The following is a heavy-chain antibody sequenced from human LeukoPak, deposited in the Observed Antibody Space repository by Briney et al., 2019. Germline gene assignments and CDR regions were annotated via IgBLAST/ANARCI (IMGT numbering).Heavy chain of an antibody. V-gene: IGHV3-20*01. CDR1: GFTFSSYT. D-gene: IGHD3-10*01. CDR3: ARARIRGVSHQDAFDI. Sequence: GESLRLSCAASGFTFSSYTMNWVRQAPGKGLEWVSGVTWNGGSTGYVDSVKGRFTISRDNAKNSLYLQMNSLRAEDTALYHCARARIRGVSHQDAFDIWGQGTMVTVSS. J-gene: IGHJ3*02. CDR2: VTWNGGST.